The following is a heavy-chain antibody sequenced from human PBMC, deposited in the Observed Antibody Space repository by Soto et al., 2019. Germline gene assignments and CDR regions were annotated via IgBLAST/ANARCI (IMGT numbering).Heavy chain of an antibody. V-gene: IGHV3-66*01. CDR1: GFTVSNNY. Sequence: GGSLRLSCAASGFTVSNNYMNWVRQAPGKGLEWVSFLDSGGSTYYSDSAKGRFTISRDNAKNSLYLQMNSLRGEDTAVYYCKRDQNDRREGGYDFWSGPGWDAFDIWGQGTMVTVSS. CDR2: LDSGGST. D-gene: IGHD3-3*01. CDR3: KRDQNDRREGGYDFWSGPGWDAFDI. J-gene: IGHJ3*02.